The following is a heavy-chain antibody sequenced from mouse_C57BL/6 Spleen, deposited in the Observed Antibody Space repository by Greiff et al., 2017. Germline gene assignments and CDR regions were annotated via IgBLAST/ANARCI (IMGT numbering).Heavy chain of an antibody. J-gene: IGHJ2*01. CDR2: INPSTGGT. D-gene: IGHD1-1*01. CDR3: AASYYYGSSLFDY. CDR1: GYSFTGYY. V-gene: IGHV1-43*01. Sequence: VQLKESGPELVKPGASVKISCKASGYSFTGYYMHWVKQSSEKSLEWIGEINPSTGGTSYNQKFKGKATLTVDKSSSTAYMQLKSLTSEDSAVYYCAASYYYGSSLFDYWGQGTTLTVAS.